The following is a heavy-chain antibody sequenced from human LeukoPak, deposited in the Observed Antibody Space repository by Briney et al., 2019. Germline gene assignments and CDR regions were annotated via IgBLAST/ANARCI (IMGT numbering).Heavy chain of an antibody. D-gene: IGHD3-10*01. V-gene: IGHV4-59*08. CDR3: ARQSRITMIRGPYGMDV. Sequence: PSETLSLTCTVSGGSISSYYWSWIRQPPGKGLEGIGYIYYSGSTNYNHSLKSRVTISVDTSKNQFSLKLSSVTAADTAVYYCARQSRITMIRGPYGMDVWGQGTTVTVSS. CDR2: IYYSGST. J-gene: IGHJ6*02. CDR1: GGSISSYY.